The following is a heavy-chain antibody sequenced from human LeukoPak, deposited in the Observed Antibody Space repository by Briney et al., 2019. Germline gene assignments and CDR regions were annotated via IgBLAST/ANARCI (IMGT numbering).Heavy chain of an antibody. V-gene: IGHV3-23*01. CDR3: AKDGGSPKYSGYYFDY. CDR1: GFTFSSYA. CDR2: ISGSGGST. D-gene: IGHD5-12*01. Sequence: GGSLRLSCAASGFTFSSYAMSWVRQAPGKGLEWVSAISGSGGSTYYADSVKGRFTISRDNSKNTLYLQMNSLRAEDTAVYYCAKDGGSPKYSGYYFDYWGQGTLVTASS. J-gene: IGHJ4*02.